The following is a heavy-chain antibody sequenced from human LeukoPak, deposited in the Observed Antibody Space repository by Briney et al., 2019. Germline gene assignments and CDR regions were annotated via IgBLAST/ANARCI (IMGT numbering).Heavy chain of an antibody. CDR2: IYYSAST. J-gene: IGHJ4*02. D-gene: IGHD3-16*02. V-gene: IGHV4-39*07. CDR3: ARESGITFGGVIVDYFDY. CDR1: GGSISSSSYY. Sequence: PSETLSLTCTASGGSISSSSYYWGWIRQPPGKGLDWIGSIYYSASTYYNPSLKSRITISVDTSKNPSSLKLSSVTAADTAVYYCARESGITFGGVIVDYFDYWGKGTLVTVSS.